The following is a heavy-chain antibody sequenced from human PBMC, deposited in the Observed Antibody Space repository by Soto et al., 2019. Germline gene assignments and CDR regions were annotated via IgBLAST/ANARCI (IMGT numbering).Heavy chain of an antibody. CDR1: GGSISSSSYY. J-gene: IGHJ5*02. CDR2: INHSGST. V-gene: IGHV4-39*01. D-gene: IGHD3-10*01. Sequence: PSETLSLTCTVSGGSISSSSYYWGWIRQPPGKGLEWIGKINHSGSTNYNPSLKSRVTISVDTSKNQFSLKLSSVTAADTAVYYCASARGLLWFGELFPFDPWGQGTLVTVSS. CDR3: ASARGLLWFGELFPFDP.